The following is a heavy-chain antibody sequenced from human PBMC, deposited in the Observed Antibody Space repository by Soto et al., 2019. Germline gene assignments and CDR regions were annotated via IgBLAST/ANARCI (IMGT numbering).Heavy chain of an antibody. CDR1: GGSISSGDYY. Sequence: QVQLQESGPGLVKPSQTLSLTCTVSGGSISSGDYYWSWIRQHPGKGLEWIGYIYYTGSTYYIPSLKGRVTLSVDMSKNQFSLQLTSVSAADTAVDYCARAGRYCRGGSCYGSGRFDPWGQGTLVTVSS. CDR2: IYYTGST. J-gene: IGHJ5*02. V-gene: IGHV4-30-4*01. D-gene: IGHD2-15*01. CDR3: ARAGRYCRGGSCYGSGRFDP.